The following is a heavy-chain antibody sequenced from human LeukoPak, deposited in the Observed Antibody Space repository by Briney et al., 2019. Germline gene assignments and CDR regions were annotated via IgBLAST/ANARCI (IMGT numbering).Heavy chain of an antibody. CDR2: IIPIFGTA. J-gene: IGHJ6*02. V-gene: IGHV1-69*13. Sequence: ASVKVSCKASGGTFSSYAISWVRQAPGQGLEWMGGIIPIFGTANYAQKFQGRVTITADESTSTAYMELSSLRSEDTAVYYCAREASYCSSTSCYYYYGMDVWGQGTTVTVSS. CDR3: AREASYCSSTSCYYYYGMDV. CDR1: GGTFSSYA. D-gene: IGHD2-2*01.